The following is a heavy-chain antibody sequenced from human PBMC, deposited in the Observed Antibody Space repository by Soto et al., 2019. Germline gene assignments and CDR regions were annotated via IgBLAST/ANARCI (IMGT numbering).Heavy chain of an antibody. J-gene: IGHJ4*02. CDR1: GYSFTSYS. V-gene: IGHV5-51*01. CDR2: IYPGDSDT. D-gene: IGHD3-10*01. CDR3: SRHGGWFGEEGFDY. Sequence: GESLKISRKGTGYSFTSYSIGWVRQMPGKGLEWMGIIYPGDSDTRYSPSFQGQVTMSADKSISTAYLQWSSLKSSDTAMYYCSRHGGWFGEEGFDYWGQGTLVTVSS.